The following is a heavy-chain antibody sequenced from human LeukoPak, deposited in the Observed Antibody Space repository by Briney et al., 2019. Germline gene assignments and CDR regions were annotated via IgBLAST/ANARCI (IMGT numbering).Heavy chain of an antibody. V-gene: IGHV3-23*01. Sequence: GGSLRLSCAASGFTFSSYAMSWVRQAPGKGLEWVSAISGSGGSTYYADSVKGRFTISRDNSKNTLYLQMNSLRAEDTAVYYCARAAMVRGGKSYYYGMDVWGQGTTVTASS. CDR1: GFTFSSYA. D-gene: IGHD3-10*01. CDR2: ISGSGGST. J-gene: IGHJ6*02. CDR3: ARAAMVRGGKSYYYGMDV.